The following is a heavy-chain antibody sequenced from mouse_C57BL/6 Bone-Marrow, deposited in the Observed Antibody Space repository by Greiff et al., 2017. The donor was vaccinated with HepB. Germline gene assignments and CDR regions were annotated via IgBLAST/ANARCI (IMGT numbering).Heavy chain of an antibody. D-gene: IGHD1-1*01. Sequence: QVQLQQSGAELVRPGTSVKVSCKASGYAFTNYLIEWVKQRPGQGLEWIGVINPGSGGTNYNEKFKGKATLTADKSSSTAYMQLSSLTSEDSAVYFCARGDYGRSSFAYWGQGTLVTVSA. J-gene: IGHJ3*01. CDR3: ARGDYGRSSFAY. CDR2: INPGSGGT. V-gene: IGHV1-54*01. CDR1: GYAFTNYL.